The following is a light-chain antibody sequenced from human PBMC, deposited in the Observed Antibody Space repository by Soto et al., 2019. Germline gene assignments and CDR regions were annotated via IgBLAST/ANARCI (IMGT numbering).Light chain of an antibody. V-gene: IGKV1-5*01. CDR2: DVS. Sequence: DIQMTQSPSTLSASVGDRVTITCRASQSISNWLAWYQQKPGKAPKLLIFDVSTLESGVPPRFSGSGSGTEFTLTISSLQPDDFATYYCQHYIGYLWTFGQGTKGDIK. CDR3: QHYIGYLWT. CDR1: QSISNW. J-gene: IGKJ1*01.